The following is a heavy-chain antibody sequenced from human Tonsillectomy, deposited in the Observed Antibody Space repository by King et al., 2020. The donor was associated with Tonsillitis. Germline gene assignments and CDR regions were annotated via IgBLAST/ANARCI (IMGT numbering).Heavy chain of an antibody. Sequence: QLQESGPGLVKPSETLSLTCTVSGGSVFSSSSYFGWIRQPPGKGLEWIGRFFYGGRTYYNPSLKSRDTISVDTSKNQFSLMLNSVIASDTAVYYCVRFAGYWGQGTLVTVSS. V-gene: IGHV4-39*01. D-gene: IGHD3-10*01. CDR3: VRFAGY. CDR1: GGSVFSSSSY. J-gene: IGHJ4*02. CDR2: FFYGGRT.